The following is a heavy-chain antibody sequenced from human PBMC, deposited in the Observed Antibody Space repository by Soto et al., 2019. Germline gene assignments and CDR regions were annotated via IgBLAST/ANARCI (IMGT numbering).Heavy chain of an antibody. CDR2: IYYSGST. Sequence: SETLSLTCAVSGGSIDSNNWWSWIRQPPGKGLEWIGSIYYSGSTYYNPSLKSRVTISVDTSKNQFSLKLSSVTAADTAVYYCARGRRYSSSWYSDYWGQGTLVTVSS. CDR1: GGSIDSNNW. J-gene: IGHJ4*02. CDR3: ARGRRYSSSWYSDY. V-gene: IGHV4-39*01. D-gene: IGHD6-13*01.